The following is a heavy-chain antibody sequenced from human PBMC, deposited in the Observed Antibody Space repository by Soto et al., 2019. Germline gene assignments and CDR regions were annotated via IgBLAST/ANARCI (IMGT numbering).Heavy chain of an antibody. J-gene: IGHJ4*02. CDR2: ISYDGSNK. CDR1: GFTFSSYG. D-gene: IGHD5-18*01. CDR3: AKDLLPYSYGPQFDY. Sequence: GGSLRLSCAASGFTFSSYGMHWVRQAPGKGLEWVAVISYDGSNKYYADSVKGRFTISRDNSKNTLYLQMNSLRAEDTAVYYCAKDLLPYSYGPQFDYWGQGTLVTVSS. V-gene: IGHV3-30*18.